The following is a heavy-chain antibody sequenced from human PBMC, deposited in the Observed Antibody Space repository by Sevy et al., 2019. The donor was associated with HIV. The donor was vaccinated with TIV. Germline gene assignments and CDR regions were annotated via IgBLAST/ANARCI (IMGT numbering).Heavy chain of an antibody. J-gene: IGHJ3*02. CDR2: INPSGGST. V-gene: IGHV1-46*01. CDR1: GYTFTSYY. CDR3: AGGPRVTIFGVVGGAFDI. D-gene: IGHD3-3*01. Sequence: ASVKDSCKASGYTFTSYYMHWVRQAPGQGLEWMGIINPSGGSTSYAQKFQGRVTMTRDTSTSTVYMELSSLRCEDTAVYYCAGGPRVTIFGVVGGAFDIWGQGTMVTVSS.